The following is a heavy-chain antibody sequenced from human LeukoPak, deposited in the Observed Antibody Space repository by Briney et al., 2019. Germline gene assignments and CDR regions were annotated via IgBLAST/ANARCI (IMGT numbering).Heavy chain of an antibody. V-gene: IGHV4-59*08. Sequence: SETLSLTCTVSGGSISSYYWSWIRQPPGKGLEWIGYIYYGGRTNYNPSLKSRVTISVDTSKNQFSLKLSSVTAADTAVYYCARHYGSGSYYNNWFDPWGQGTLVTVSS. J-gene: IGHJ5*02. D-gene: IGHD3-10*01. CDR3: ARHYGSGSYYNNWFDP. CDR1: GGSISSYY. CDR2: IYYGGRT.